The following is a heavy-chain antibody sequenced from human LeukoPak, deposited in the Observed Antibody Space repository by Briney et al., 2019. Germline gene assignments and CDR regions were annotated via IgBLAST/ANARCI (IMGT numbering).Heavy chain of an antibody. CDR2: VSGSGAHT. J-gene: IGHJ4*02. CDR3: AKGQPSTLFDC. Sequence: PGGSLRLSCAASGFTFSSYAMTWVRQAPGKGLQWVSAVSGSGAHTYYADSVKGRFTISRDNSRDTLYLQMNSLRAEDTAIYICAKGQPSTLFDCWGQGTLVTVSS. V-gene: IGHV3-23*01. CDR1: GFTFSSYA.